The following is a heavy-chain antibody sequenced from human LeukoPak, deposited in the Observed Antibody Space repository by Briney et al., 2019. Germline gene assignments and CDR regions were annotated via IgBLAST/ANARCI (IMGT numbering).Heavy chain of an antibody. V-gene: IGHV3-53*05. CDR3: ARLSIAAAEMSLDY. J-gene: IGHJ4*02. Sequence: PGGSLRLSCAASGFTVSSSYMSWVRQAPGKGLEWVSLIYSGGSTYYAASVKGRFTISRDNSKNTLYLQMNSLRSEDTAVYYCARLSIAAAEMSLDYWGQGTLVTVSS. CDR1: GFTVSSSY. CDR2: IYSGGST. D-gene: IGHD6-13*01.